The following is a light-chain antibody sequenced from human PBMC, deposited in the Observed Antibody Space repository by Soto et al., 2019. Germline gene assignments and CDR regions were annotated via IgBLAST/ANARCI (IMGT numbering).Light chain of an antibody. Sequence: SVLTQPASVSGSPGQSITVSCTGTSRDVGNYNFVSWYQQHPGKAPKVIIYDVRNRPSGVSDRFSASKSGNTASLTISGLQTEDEAVYFCSSYTSGSVLFGGGTKLTV. CDR1: SRDVGNYNF. CDR3: SSYTSGSVL. V-gene: IGLV2-14*01. CDR2: DVR. J-gene: IGLJ3*02.